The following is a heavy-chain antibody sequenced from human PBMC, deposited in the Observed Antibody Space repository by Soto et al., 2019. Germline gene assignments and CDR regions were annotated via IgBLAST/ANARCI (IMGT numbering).Heavy chain of an antibody. D-gene: IGHD2-2*02. CDR1: GFTFSSYA. V-gene: IGHV3-23*01. CDR3: AKDKVPAAIYAFDI. CDR2: ISGSGGTT. Sequence: PGGSLRLSCAASGFTFSSYAMSWVRQAPGRGLEWVSTISGSGGTTYYADSVKGRFTISRDNSKNTMYLQMNSLRAEDTAVYYCAKDKVPAAIYAFDIWGQGTMVTVSS. J-gene: IGHJ3*02.